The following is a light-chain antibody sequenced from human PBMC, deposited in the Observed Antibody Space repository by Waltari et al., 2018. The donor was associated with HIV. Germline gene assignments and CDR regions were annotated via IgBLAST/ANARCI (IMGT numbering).Light chain of an antibody. J-gene: IGLJ2*01. CDR2: DVS. CDR1: SSYVGGYNS. CDR3: SSYTSSTHVV. Sequence: QSTLTPPASVSGSPGQSITISCTGPSSYVGGYNSVSWYQQHPGKAPKLMMYDVSNRPSGVSNRFSGSKSGNTASLTISGLQAEDEADYYCSSYTSSTHVVFGGGTKLTVL. V-gene: IGLV2-14*03.